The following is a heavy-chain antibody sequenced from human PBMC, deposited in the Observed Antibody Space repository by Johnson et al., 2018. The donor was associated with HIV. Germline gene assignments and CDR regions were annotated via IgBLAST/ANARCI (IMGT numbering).Heavy chain of an antibody. CDR3: ARDPLENDYI. CDR2: IYSGGTT. D-gene: IGHD3-16*01. J-gene: IGHJ3*01. Sequence: VQLVESGGGLVQPGGSLRLSCAASGFTVSSNYMTWVRQAPGKRLEWVAVIYSGGTTYYADSVKGRFTISRDNSKNTLYLHMNSLRAEDTAVYYCARDPLENDYIWGQGTMVTVSS. V-gene: IGHV3-66*01. CDR1: GFTVSSNY.